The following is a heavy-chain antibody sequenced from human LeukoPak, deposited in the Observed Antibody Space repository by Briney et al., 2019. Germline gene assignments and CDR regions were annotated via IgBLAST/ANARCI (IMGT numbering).Heavy chain of an antibody. V-gene: IGHV3-7*01. CDR2: TKQDGSEK. CDR3: ARVAEDSSGYHRFGLFWYFDL. J-gene: IGHJ2*01. D-gene: IGHD3-22*01. CDR1: GFTFSSYW. Sequence: GGSLRLSCAASGFTFSSYWMSWVRQAPGKGLEWVANTKQDGSEKYYVDSVKGRFTISRDNAKNSLYLQMNSLRAEDTAVYYCARVAEDSSGYHRFGLFWYFDLWGRGTLVTVSS.